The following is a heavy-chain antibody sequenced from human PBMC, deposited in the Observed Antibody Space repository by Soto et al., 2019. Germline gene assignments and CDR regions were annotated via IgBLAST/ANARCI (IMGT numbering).Heavy chain of an antibody. D-gene: IGHD6-13*01. CDR1: GHLFNNHW. J-gene: IGHJ4*02. CDR3: AAGEASSRNLAPYYLDF. Sequence: GESLKISCKGPGHLFNNHWIGWVRQTPGKGLEWMGLIFTRDSETKTSPSFQGHVSFSVDNSINTVYLQWTSLKTTDTGIYFCAAGEASSRNLAPYYLDFWGQGTLVTVSS. V-gene: IGHV5-51*01. CDR2: IFTRDSET.